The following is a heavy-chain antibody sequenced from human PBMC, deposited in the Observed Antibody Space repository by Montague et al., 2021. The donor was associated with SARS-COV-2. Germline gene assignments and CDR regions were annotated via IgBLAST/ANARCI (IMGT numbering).Heavy chain of an antibody. D-gene: IGHD3-10*01. CDR1: GDSVAGDNVS. Sequence: CAISGDSVAGDNVSWNWIRQYPSRGLEWLGRTYYRSRWFDHYEVXMKCRISIKADTSKNQFSLQLDSVTPEDTAVYYCARGDGSGPYTGYAFDIWGQGTLVTVSS. CDR2: TYYRSRWFD. V-gene: IGHV6-1*01. J-gene: IGHJ3*02. CDR3: ARGDGSGPYTGYAFDI.